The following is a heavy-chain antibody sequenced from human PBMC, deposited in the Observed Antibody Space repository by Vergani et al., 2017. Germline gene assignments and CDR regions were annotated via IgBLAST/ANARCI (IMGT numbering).Heavy chain of an antibody. Sequence: QLVESGGGLVQPGRSLRLSCAASGFAFDDYAMHRVRQAPGKGLEWVSAINWNSETITYADSVKGRFTISRDNAKNSLSLEMKSLRPEDAALYYCVKSTTGDQDDSTDYLDYWGQGTMVTVSS. J-gene: IGHJ4*02. CDR2: INWNSETI. CDR3: VKSTTGDQDDSTDYLDY. D-gene: IGHD3-22*01. V-gene: IGHV3-9*01. CDR1: GFAFDDYA.